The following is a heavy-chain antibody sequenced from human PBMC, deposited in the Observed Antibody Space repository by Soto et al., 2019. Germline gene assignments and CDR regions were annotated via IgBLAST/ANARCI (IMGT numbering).Heavy chain of an antibody. J-gene: IGHJ6*02. CDR3: ARGDLWSGYGMDV. Sequence: GGSLRLSWAACEFTFSSYWMSWVRQSPGKGLEWVANIKQDGSEKYYVDSVKGRFTISRDNAKNSLYLQMYSLRAEDTAVYYSARGDLWSGYGMDVWRQGTTVTVSS. CDR1: EFTFSSYW. CDR2: IKQDGSEK. D-gene: IGHD3-3*01. V-gene: IGHV3-7*03.